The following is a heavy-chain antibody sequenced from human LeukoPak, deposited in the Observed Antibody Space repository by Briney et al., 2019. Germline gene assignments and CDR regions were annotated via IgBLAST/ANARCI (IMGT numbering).Heavy chain of an antibody. D-gene: IGHD3-9*01. CDR2: IYPGDSDT. CDR1: GYSFTSYW. V-gene: IGHV5-51*01. CDR3: ATQNYDILTGYYLHAFDI. J-gene: IGHJ3*02. Sequence: GESLKISCKGSGYSFTSYWIGWVRQMPGKGLEWMGIIYPGDSDTRYSPSFQGQVTISADKSISTAYLQWSSLKASDTAMYYCATQNYDILTGYYLHAFDIWGQGTMVTVSS.